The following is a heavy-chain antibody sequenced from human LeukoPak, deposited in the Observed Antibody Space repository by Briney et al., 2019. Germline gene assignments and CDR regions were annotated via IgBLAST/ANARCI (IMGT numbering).Heavy chain of an antibody. V-gene: IGHV1-69*05. D-gene: IGHD5-18*01. CDR2: IIPIFGTA. Sequence: SVKVSCKASGGTFSSYAISCVRQAPGQGLEWMGRIIPIFGTANYAQKFQGRVTITTDESTSTAYMELSSLRSEDTAVYYCAGVDTAMVFYYYYMDFWGKGTTVTVSS. CDR1: GGTFSSYA. J-gene: IGHJ6*03. CDR3: AGVDTAMVFYYYYMDF.